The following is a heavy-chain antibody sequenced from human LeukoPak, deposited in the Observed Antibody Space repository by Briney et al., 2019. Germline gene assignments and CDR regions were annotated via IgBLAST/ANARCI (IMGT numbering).Heavy chain of an antibody. CDR3: ARGVDSGYPDY. CDR2: IYTSGST. V-gene: IGHV4-4*07. J-gene: IGHJ4*02. D-gene: IGHD3-22*01. CDR1: GGSISSYY. Sequence: PSETLSLTCTVSGGSISSYYWSWIRQPAGKGLEWIGRIYTSGSTNYNPSLKSRVTISLDTSKNQFSLKLTSLTAADTAVYYCARGVDSGYPDYWGQGTLVTVSS.